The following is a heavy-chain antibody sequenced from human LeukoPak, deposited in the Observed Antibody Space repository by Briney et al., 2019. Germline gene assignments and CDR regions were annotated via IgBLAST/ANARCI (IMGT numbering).Heavy chain of an antibody. J-gene: IGHJ4*02. CDR2: ISGSGGST. V-gene: IGHV3-23*01. CDR3: TTDPGRAGYSSSWSLDY. Sequence: GGSLRLSCAASGFTFSSYAMSWVRQAPGKGLEWVTAISGSGGSTYYADSVKGRFTISRDNSKNTLYLQMNSLKTEDTAVYYCTTDPGRAGYSSSWSLDYWGQGTLVTVSS. D-gene: IGHD6-13*01. CDR1: GFTFSSYA.